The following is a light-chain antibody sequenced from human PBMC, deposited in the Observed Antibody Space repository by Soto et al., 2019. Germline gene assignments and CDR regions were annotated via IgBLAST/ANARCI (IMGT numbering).Light chain of an antibody. V-gene: IGLV1-47*02. Sequence: QPVLTQPPSASGTPGQTVTISCSGSSFNIGFNYVYWYQQLPGMAPKLLIHSNDERPSGVPDRFSGSKSGTSASLAISGLRSEDEAENYCAAWDDSLSGGVFGTGTKLTVL. CDR3: AAWDDSLSGGV. J-gene: IGLJ1*01. CDR1: SFNIGFNY. CDR2: SND.